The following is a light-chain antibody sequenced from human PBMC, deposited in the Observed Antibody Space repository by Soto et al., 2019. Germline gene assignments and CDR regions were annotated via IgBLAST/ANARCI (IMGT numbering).Light chain of an antibody. V-gene: IGKV1-27*01. CDR2: AAS. Sequence: DIQMTQSPSSLSASVGDRVTITCRASQDISNFLAWYLQKPGKVPELLIYAASTLQSGVPSRFSGSGSGTEFTLTISSLQPEDVATYYCQKYNIAPRTFGQGTKVEIK. CDR1: QDISNF. CDR3: QKYNIAPRT. J-gene: IGKJ1*01.